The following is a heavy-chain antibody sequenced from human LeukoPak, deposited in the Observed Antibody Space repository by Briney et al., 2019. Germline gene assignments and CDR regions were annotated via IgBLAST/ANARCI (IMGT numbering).Heavy chain of an antibody. Sequence: SETLSLTCAVSGYSISSGYYWGWIRQPPGKGLEWIGSIYHRSSTYYNPSLKSRVTISVDTSNNHFSLKLSSVTAADTAVYYCARDGGGLLFDPWGQGTLVIVSS. CDR1: GYSISSGYY. D-gene: IGHD2-21*02. J-gene: IGHJ5*02. CDR2: IYHRSST. V-gene: IGHV4-38-2*02. CDR3: ARDGGGLLFDP.